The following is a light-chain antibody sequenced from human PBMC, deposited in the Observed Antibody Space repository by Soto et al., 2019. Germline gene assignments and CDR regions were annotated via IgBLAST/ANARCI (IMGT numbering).Light chain of an antibody. Sequence: EIVLTHSPGTLSLSPGERATLSCRASQSVSSSYLAWYQQKTGQAPRLLIYGASSRATGIPDRFSGSGSGTDFILTITRLEPEDFAVYYCQQYGSSFTFGPGTKVDIK. V-gene: IGKV3-20*01. CDR2: GAS. CDR3: QQYGSSFT. J-gene: IGKJ3*01. CDR1: QSVSSSY.